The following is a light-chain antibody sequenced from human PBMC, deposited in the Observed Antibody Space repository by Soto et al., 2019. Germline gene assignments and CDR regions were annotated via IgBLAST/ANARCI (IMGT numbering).Light chain of an antibody. J-gene: IGLJ1*01. V-gene: IGLV2-11*01. CDR2: DVT. CDR1: SSDVGAYDS. Sequence: QSALTQPRSVSGSPGQSVTISCTGTSSDVGAYDSVSWYQQHPGKAPKLMIYDVTKRPSGVPDRFSGSKSGSTASLTISGLQAEDEADYYCSSYAGSYTFYVFGTGTKVTVL. CDR3: SSYAGSYTFYV.